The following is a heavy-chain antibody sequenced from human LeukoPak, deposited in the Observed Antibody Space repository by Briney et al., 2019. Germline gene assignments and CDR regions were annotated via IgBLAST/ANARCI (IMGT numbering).Heavy chain of an antibody. CDR1: GGSISSGSYY. CDR2: IYTSGST. D-gene: IGHD2-2*01. J-gene: IGHJ4*02. Sequence: SETLSLTCTVSGGSISSGSYYWSWIRQPAGKGLEWIGRIYTSGSTNYNTSLKSRVTISVDTSKNQFSLKLSSVTAADTAVYYCARGVFCSSTSCYFPDFDYWGQGTLVTVSS. V-gene: IGHV4-61*02. CDR3: ARGVFCSSTSCYFPDFDY.